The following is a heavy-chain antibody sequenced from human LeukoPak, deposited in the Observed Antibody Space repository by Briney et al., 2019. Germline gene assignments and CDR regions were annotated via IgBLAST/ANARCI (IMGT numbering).Heavy chain of an antibody. CDR3: ARYSSGWYPFDY. J-gene: IGHJ4*02. V-gene: IGHV4-59*08. CDR1: GGSISSYY. CDR2: IYYSGGT. D-gene: IGHD6-19*01. Sequence: PSETLSLTCTVSGGSISSYYWSWIRQPPGKGLEWIGYIYYSGGTNYNPSLKSRVTISVDTSKNQFSLKLSSVTAADTAVYYCARYSSGWYPFDYWGQGTLVTVSS.